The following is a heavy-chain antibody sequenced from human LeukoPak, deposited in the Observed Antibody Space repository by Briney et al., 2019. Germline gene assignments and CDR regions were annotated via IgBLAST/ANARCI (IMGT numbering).Heavy chain of an antibody. CDR1: GGSISSYY. D-gene: IGHD3-22*01. Sequence: SETLSLTCTVSGGSISSYYWSWIRQPPGKGLEWIGYIYYSGSTNYNPSLKSRVTISVDRSKNQFSLKLSSVTAADAAVYYCARDENYYGSSGFADSWGQGTLVTVSS. CDR2: IYYSGST. J-gene: IGHJ4*02. CDR3: ARDENYYGSSGFADS. V-gene: IGHV4-59*12.